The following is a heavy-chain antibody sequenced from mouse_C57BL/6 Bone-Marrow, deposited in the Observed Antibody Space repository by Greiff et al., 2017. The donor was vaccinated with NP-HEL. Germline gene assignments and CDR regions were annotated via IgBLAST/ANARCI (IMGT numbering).Heavy chain of an antibody. CDR3: ARDPHWDGGYFDV. J-gene: IGHJ1*03. D-gene: IGHD4-1*01. V-gene: IGHV1-64*01. Sequence: VQLQQPGAELVKPGASVQLSCKASGYTFTSYWMHWVKQRPRPGLEWIGMIHPNSGSTNYNEKFKSKATLTVDKSSSTAYMQLSSLTSEDSAVYYWARDPHWDGGYFDVWGTGTTVTVSS. CDR2: IHPNSGST. CDR1: GYTFTSYW.